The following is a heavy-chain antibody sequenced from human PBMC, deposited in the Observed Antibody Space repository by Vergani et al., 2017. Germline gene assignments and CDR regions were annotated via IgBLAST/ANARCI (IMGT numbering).Heavy chain of an antibody. Sequence: QVQLQQWGAGLLKPSETLSLTCAVYGGSFSGYYWSWIRQPPGTGLEWIGEINHSGSTNYNPSLKSRVTISVDTSKNQFSLKLTSVTAADTAVYYCARGLPRDYVWGSYRSKTNWFDPWGQGTLVTVSS. CDR1: GGSFSGYY. CDR3: ARGLPRDYVWGSYRSKTNWFDP. J-gene: IGHJ5*02. V-gene: IGHV4-34*01. D-gene: IGHD3-16*02. CDR2: INHSGST.